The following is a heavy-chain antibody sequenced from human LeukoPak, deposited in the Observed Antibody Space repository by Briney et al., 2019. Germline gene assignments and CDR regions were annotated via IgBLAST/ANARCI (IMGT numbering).Heavy chain of an antibody. Sequence: PSETLSLTCAVYGGSFSGYYWSWIRQPPGKGLEWSGEINHSGSTNYNPSLKSRVTIPVDTTKNRFSLKLSSVTAADTAVYYCARGEFSTHYDYVWGSYRYTEAFDYWGQGTLVTVSS. CDR2: INHSGST. V-gene: IGHV4-34*01. CDR3: ARGEFSTHYDYVWGSYRYTEAFDY. J-gene: IGHJ4*02. CDR1: GGSFSGYY. D-gene: IGHD3-16*02.